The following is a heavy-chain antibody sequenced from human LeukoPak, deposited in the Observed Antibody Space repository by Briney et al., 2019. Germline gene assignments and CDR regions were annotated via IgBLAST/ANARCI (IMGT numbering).Heavy chain of an antibody. CDR1: GGSISGTNW. V-gene: IGHV4/OR15-8*02. CDR3: SRESGAFCPFGY. D-gene: IGHD1-26*01. Sequence: SETLSLTCGVSGGSISGTNWWSWVRQPPGQGLEWIGEISLAGQTYYNPSLNGRVTMSLDKSSNQLSLNLTSVTAADTATYYCSRESGAFCPFGYWGQGTLVIVSS. J-gene: IGHJ4*02. CDR2: ISLAGQT.